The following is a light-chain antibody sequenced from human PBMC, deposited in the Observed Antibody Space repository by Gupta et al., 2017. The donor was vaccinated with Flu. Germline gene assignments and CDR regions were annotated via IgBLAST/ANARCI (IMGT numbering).Light chain of an antibody. CDR3: SSFAGSNLL. V-gene: IGLV2-8*01. CDR1: SRY. Sequence: QSALPQPPSASGSPGQSVTISCTATSRYVSWYQQHPGNAPKLLIYEVNKRPSGVPDRFSGSKSDNKASLTVSGLQAEDEADYYCSSFAGSNLLFGGGTKLTVL. CDR2: EVN. J-gene: IGLJ3*02.